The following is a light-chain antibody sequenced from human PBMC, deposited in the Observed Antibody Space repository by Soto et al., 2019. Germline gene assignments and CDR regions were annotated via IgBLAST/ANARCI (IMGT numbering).Light chain of an antibody. CDR2: DVT. Sequence: QSALTQPRSVSGSPGQSVTISCTGTSSDVGAYNHVSWFQQHPGKAPKLMIYDVTERPSGVPDRFSGSKSDNTASLTISGLQAEDEADYYCCSYSGTYTYVFGTGTKLTVL. V-gene: IGLV2-11*01. J-gene: IGLJ1*01. CDR3: CSYSGTYTYV. CDR1: SSDVGAYNH.